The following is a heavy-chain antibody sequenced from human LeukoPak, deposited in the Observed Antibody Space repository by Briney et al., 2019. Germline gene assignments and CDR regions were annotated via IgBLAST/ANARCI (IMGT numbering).Heavy chain of an antibody. CDR3: ATDRYYDSSGYYQFDY. Sequence: ASVKVSCKASGYTFTSYYMHWVRQAPGQGLEWMGWISAYNGNTNYAQKLQGRVTMTTDTSTSTAYMELRSLRSDDTAVYYCATDRYYDSSGYYQFDYWGQGTLVTVSS. J-gene: IGHJ4*02. CDR1: GYTFTSYY. CDR2: ISAYNGNT. V-gene: IGHV1-18*04. D-gene: IGHD3-22*01.